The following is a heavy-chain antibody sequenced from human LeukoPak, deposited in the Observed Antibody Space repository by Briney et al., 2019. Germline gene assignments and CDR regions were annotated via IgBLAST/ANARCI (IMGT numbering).Heavy chain of an antibody. J-gene: IGHJ4*02. V-gene: IGHV3-21*01. CDR1: GFTFSSYS. CDR3: ARDKDLGFDY. D-gene: IGHD1-26*01. Sequence: GGSLRLSCAASGFTFSSYSMNWVRQAPGKGLEWVSSISSSSSYIYYADSVEGRFTISRDNAKNSLYLQMNSLRAEDTAVYYCARDKDLGFDYWGQGTLVTVSS. CDR2: ISSSSSYI.